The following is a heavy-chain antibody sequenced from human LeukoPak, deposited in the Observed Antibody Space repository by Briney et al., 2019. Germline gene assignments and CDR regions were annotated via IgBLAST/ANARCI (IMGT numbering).Heavy chain of an antibody. V-gene: IGHV3-23*01. J-gene: IGHJ4*02. CDR2: ISGSGGST. D-gene: IGHD2-2*01. Sequence: PGGSLRLSCAASGFTFSSYAMSWVRQAPGKGLEWVSAISGSGGSTYYADSVKGRFTISRDNSKNTLYLQMNSLRAEDTAVYYWAELCTGGEVPGGHFDHWGQGTLVTVSS. CDR3: AELCTGGEVPGGHFDH. CDR1: GFTFSSYA.